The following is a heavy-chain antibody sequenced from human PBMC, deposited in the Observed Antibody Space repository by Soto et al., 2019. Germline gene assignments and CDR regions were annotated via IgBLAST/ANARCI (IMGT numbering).Heavy chain of an antibody. Sequence: ASVKVSCKASGGTFSSYAISWVRQAPGQGLEWMGGIIPIFGTANYAQKFQGRVTITADESTSTAYMELSSLRSEDTAVYYCARDPGSSSWYGSYFDYWGQGTLVTVSS. CDR1: GGTFSSYA. CDR3: ARDPGSSSWYGSYFDY. D-gene: IGHD6-13*01. CDR2: IIPIFGTA. V-gene: IGHV1-69*13. J-gene: IGHJ4*02.